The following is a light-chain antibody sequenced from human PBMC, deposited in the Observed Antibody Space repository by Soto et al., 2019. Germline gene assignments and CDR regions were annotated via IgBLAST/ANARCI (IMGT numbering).Light chain of an antibody. CDR2: EGI. CDR1: SSNIGGYNV. J-gene: IGLJ1*01. CDR3: CSYVGATNYV. V-gene: IGLV2-23*01. Sequence: QSALTHPGSVSWSPGHSITISCSGTSSNIGGYNVVSWYQQHPGKAPKVIVYEGIKRPSGVSDRFSGSTSGSTASLTISGLQAEEEAEYYCCSYVGATNYVFGSGTKVTVL.